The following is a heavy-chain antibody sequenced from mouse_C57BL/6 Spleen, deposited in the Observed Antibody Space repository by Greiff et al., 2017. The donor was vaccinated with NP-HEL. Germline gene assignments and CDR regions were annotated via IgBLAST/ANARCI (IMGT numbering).Heavy chain of an antibody. J-gene: IGHJ2*01. CDR1: GYTFTSYT. Sequence: QVQLKESGAELARPGASVKMSCKASGYTFTSYTMHWVKQRPGQGLEWIGYINPSSGYPKYNQKFKDKATLTADKSSSTAYMQLSSLTSEDSAVXYCARSALLLRDYCDYWGQGTTLTVSS. V-gene: IGHV1-4*01. D-gene: IGHD1-1*01. CDR3: ARSALLLRDYCDY. CDR2: INPSSGYP.